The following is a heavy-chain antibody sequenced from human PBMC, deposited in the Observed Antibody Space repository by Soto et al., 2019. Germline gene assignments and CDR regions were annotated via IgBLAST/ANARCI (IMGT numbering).Heavy chain of an antibody. D-gene: IGHD2-2*03. CDR2: ISSSSSTI. CDR1: GFTFSSYS. CDR3: ARRLNGYCSSTSCYFRRGYYYGMDV. Sequence: GGSLRLSCAASGFTFSSYSMNWVRQAPGKGLEWVSYISSSSSTIYYADSVKGRFTISRDNAKNSLYLQMNSLRDEDTAVYYCARRLNGYCSSTSCYFRRGYYYGMDVWGQGTTVTVSS. V-gene: IGHV3-48*02. J-gene: IGHJ6*02.